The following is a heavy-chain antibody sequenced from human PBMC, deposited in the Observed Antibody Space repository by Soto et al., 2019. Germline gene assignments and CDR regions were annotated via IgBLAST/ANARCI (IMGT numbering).Heavy chain of an antibody. Sequence: SVKTSCEAPVRTLRPYAISLVRQAPGQGLEWLGNVIPVFDTIHYAEKFQGRVTITADKSTGTAYMDLSSLSSDDTALYFCAREGFKYYDRTQLPNAFAACARGTMVPV. CDR1: VRTLRPYA. J-gene: IGHJ3*01. CDR3: AREGFKYYDRTQLPNAFAA. CDR2: VIPVFDTI. D-gene: IGHD3-16*01. V-gene: IGHV1-69*06.